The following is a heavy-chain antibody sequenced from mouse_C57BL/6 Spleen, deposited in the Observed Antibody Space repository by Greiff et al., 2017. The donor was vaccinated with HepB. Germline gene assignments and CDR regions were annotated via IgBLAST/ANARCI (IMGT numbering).Heavy chain of an antibody. V-gene: IGHV1-61*01. CDR3: ARGNYLFGYAMDY. D-gene: IGHD2-1*01. Sequence: VQLQQPGAELVRPGSSVKLSCKASGYTFTSYWMDWVKQRPGQGLEWIGNIYPSDSETHYNQKFKDKATLTVDKSSSTAYMQLSSLTSEDSAVYYCARGNYLFGYAMDYWGQGTSVTVSS. CDR2: IYPSDSET. CDR1: GYTFTSYW. J-gene: IGHJ4*01.